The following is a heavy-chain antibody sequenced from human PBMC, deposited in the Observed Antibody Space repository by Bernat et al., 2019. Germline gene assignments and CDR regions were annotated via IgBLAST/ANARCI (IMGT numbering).Heavy chain of an antibody. J-gene: IGHJ4*02. CDR1: GFTVSSNY. V-gene: IGHV3-66*01. Sequence: EVQLVESGGGLVQPGGSLRLSCAASGFTVSSNYMSWVRQAPGKGLEWVSVIYSGGSTYYADSVKGRFTISRDNSKSTLYLQMNSLRAEDTAVYYCARDHGIAARPVDYWGQGTLVTVSS. CDR3: ARDHGIAARPVDY. D-gene: IGHD6-6*01. CDR2: IYSGGST.